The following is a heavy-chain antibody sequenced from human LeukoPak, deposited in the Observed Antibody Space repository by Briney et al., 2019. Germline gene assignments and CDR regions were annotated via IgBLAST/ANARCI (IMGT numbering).Heavy chain of an antibody. Sequence: GESLRLSCAASGFTFSSYAMHWVRQAPGKGLESVSAINSNGGSTYYAKSVKGRFTISRDDSKNTLYLQMNSLRAEDTAVYYCAKDRNIAADPFAFDIWGQGTMVTVSS. CDR3: AKDRNIAADPFAFDI. CDR1: GFTFSSYA. V-gene: IGHV3-64*01. CDR2: INSNGGST. D-gene: IGHD6-13*01. J-gene: IGHJ3*02.